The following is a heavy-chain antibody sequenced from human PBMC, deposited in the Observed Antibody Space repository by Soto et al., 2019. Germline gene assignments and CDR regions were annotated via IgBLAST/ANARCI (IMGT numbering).Heavy chain of an antibody. D-gene: IGHD6-13*01. CDR1: GFTFSSYA. V-gene: IGHV3-23*01. J-gene: IGHJ4*02. Sequence: EVQLLESGGGLVQPGGSLRLSCAASGFTFSSYAMSWVRQAPGKGLEWVSAISGSGGSTYYADSVKGRFTISRDNSKNTLYRHMNGLRAEDTAVYYCPYSSTPFDYWGQGTLVTVSS. CDR3: PYSSTPFDY. CDR2: ISGSGGST.